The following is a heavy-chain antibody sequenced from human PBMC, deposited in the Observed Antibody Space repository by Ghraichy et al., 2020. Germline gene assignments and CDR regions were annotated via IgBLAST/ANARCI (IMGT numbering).Heavy chain of an antibody. J-gene: IGHJ2*01. CDR3: ARDLAVKDIVVVPAANWYFDL. Sequence: ETLSLTCTVSGGSISSYYWSWIRQPPGKGLEWIGYIYYSGSTNYNPSLKSRVTISVDTSKNQFSLKLSSVTAADTAVYYCARDLAVKDIVVVPAANWYFDLWGRGTLVTVSS. CDR2: IYYSGST. D-gene: IGHD2-2*01. V-gene: IGHV4-59*01. CDR1: GGSISSYY.